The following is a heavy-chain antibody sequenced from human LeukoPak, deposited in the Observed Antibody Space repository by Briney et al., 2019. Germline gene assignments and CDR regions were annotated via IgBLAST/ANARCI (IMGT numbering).Heavy chain of an antibody. CDR3: ARRGVAVAGFDY. D-gene: IGHD6-19*01. CDR1: GGSFSGYY. V-gene: IGHV4-34*01. CDR2: INHSGST. J-gene: IGHJ4*02. Sequence: SETLSLTCTVCGGSFSGYYWSWIRQPPGKGLEWIGEINHSGSTNYNPSLKSRVTISVDTSKNQSSLKLSSVTAADTAVYYCARRGVAVAGFDYWGQGTLVTVSS.